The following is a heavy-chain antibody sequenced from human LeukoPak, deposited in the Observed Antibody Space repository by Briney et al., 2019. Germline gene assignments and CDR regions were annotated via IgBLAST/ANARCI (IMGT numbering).Heavy chain of an antibody. Sequence: SETPSLTCNVSGGSISSYYWSWIRQPPGKGLEWIGYIYYSGTTNYNPSLKSRVTISVDTSKNQFSLKLNSVTAADTAVYYCARIKGSGRYYFDYWGQGTLVTVSS. V-gene: IGHV4-59*01. CDR1: GGSISSYY. CDR2: IYYSGTT. J-gene: IGHJ4*02. D-gene: IGHD3-10*01. CDR3: ARIKGSGRYYFDY.